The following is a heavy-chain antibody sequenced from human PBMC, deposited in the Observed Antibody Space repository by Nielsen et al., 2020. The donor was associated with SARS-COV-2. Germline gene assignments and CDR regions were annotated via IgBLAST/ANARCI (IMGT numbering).Heavy chain of an antibody. CDR1: GFTFSSYG. Sequence: GGSLRLSCAASGFTFSSYGMHWVRQAPGKGLEWVAVIWYDGSNKYYADSVKGRFTISRDNSKNTLYLQMNSLRAEDTAVYYCAREYSSGGRPFDYWGQGTLVTVSS. CDR2: IWYDGSNK. J-gene: IGHJ4*02. D-gene: IGHD6-19*01. CDR3: AREYSSGGRPFDY. V-gene: IGHV3-33*08.